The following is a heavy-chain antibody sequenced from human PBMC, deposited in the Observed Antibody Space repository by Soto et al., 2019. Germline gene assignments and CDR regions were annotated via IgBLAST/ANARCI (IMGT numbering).Heavy chain of an antibody. CDR1: GFTFSSYA. D-gene: IGHD4-17*01. CDR3: ARAEETVTTAGSFDY. V-gene: IGHV3-30*14. J-gene: IGHJ4*02. Sequence: QVQLVESGGGVVQPGRSLRLSCAASGFTFSSYAMHWVRQAPGKGLEWVAVISYDGSNKYYADSVKGRFTISRDNSKNTLYLQMKSLRAEDTAVYYCARAEETVTTAGSFDYRGQGTLVTVSS. CDR2: ISYDGSNK.